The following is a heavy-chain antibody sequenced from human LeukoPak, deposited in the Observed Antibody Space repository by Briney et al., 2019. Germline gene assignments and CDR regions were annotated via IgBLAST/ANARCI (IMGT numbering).Heavy chain of an antibody. CDR2: ISGSGGST. J-gene: IGHJ6*02. CDR3: AKVEIEMATLYYYYGMDV. Sequence: GGSLRLSCAASGFTFSSYAMSWVRQAPGKGLEWVSAISGSGGSTYYADSVKGRFTISRDNSKNTLYLQMNSLRAEDTAVYYCAKVEIEMATLYYYYGMDVWGQGTTVTVSS. D-gene: IGHD5-24*01. CDR1: GFTFSSYA. V-gene: IGHV3-23*01.